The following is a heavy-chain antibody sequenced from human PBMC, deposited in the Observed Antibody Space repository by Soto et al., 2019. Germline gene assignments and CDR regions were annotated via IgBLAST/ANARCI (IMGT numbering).Heavy chain of an antibody. CDR1: GGSISSGDYY. J-gene: IGHJ5*02. Sequence: QVQLQESGPGLVKPSQTLSLTCTVSGGSISSGDYYWSWIRQPPGKGLEWIGYIYYSGSTYYNPSLKSRFTISVDTSKNQFSLKLSSVTGADTAVYYCARESLDNNWFDPWGQGTLVTVSS. CDR3: ARESLDNNWFDP. D-gene: IGHD2-15*01. CDR2: IYYSGST. V-gene: IGHV4-30-4*01.